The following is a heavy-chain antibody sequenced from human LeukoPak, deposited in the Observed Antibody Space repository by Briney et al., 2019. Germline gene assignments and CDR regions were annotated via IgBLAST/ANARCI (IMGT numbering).Heavy chain of an antibody. D-gene: IGHD6-13*01. J-gene: IGHJ4*02. Sequence: ASVKVSCKASGGTFSSYAISWVRQAPGQGLEWMGWISAYNGNTNYAQKLQGRVTMTTDTSTSTAYMELRSLRSDDTAVYYCAREGSSSWSNYFDYWGQGTLVTVSS. CDR2: ISAYNGNT. V-gene: IGHV1-18*01. CDR3: AREGSSSWSNYFDY. CDR1: GGTFSSYA.